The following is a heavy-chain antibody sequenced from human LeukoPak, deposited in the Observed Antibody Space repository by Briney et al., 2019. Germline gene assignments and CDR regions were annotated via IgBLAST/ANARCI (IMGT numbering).Heavy chain of an antibody. V-gene: IGHV3-74*01. CDR2: IYSVGSTV. J-gene: IGHJ2*01. D-gene: IGHD5-24*01. CDR1: GFTFSDHW. CDR3: ARVTRWDWYFDL. Sequence: PGGSLRLSCAASGFTFSDHWMHWVRQAPGKGLVWISRIYSVGSTVNYADSVKGRFTISRDNAKNTLYLQMNSLRAEDTALYYCARVTRWDWYFDLWGRGALVTVSS.